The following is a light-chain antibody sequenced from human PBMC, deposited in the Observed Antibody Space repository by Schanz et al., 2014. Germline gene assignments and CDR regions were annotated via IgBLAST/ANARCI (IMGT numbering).Light chain of an antibody. J-gene: IGKJ1*01. CDR1: QSVSSSY. Sequence: EIVLTQSPGTLSLSPGERATLSCRASQSVSSSYLAWYQQKPGQAPRLLIYGASTRATGIPARFSGSGSGTELTLNSSRLESEDFAVYYCQKYGRSLWTCGQGTKVEIK. CDR3: QKYGRSLWT. V-gene: IGKV3-20*01. CDR2: GAS.